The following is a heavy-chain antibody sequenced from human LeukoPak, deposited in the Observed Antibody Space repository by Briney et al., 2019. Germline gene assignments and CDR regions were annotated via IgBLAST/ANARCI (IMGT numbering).Heavy chain of an antibody. CDR2: IYYSGST. D-gene: IGHD1-26*01. J-gene: IGHJ3*02. CDR1: GGSISSNY. Sequence: SETLSLTCTVSGGSISSNYWSWIRQPPGKGLEWIGYIYYSGSTNYNPSLKSRVTISVDTSKNQFSLKVSSVTAADTAVYYCARDSSGAFGIWGQGTMVTVSS. CDR3: ARDSSGAFGI. V-gene: IGHV4-59*01.